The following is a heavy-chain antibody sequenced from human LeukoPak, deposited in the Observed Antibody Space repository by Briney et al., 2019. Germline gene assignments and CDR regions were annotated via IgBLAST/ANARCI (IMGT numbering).Heavy chain of an antibody. J-gene: IGHJ4*02. D-gene: IGHD6-13*01. V-gene: IGHV3-9*01. CDR3: AKDLMGILKYYFDY. Sequence: PGRSLRLSCAASGFTFDDYAMHWVRQAPGKGLEWVSGISWNSGSIGYADSVKGRFTISRDNAKNSLYLQMNSLRAEDTALYYCAKDLMGILKYYFDYWGQGTLVTVSS. CDR2: ISWNSGSI. CDR1: GFTFDDYA.